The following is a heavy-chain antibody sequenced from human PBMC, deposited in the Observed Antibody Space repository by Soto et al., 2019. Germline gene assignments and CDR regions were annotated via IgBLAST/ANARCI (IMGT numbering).Heavy chain of an antibody. V-gene: IGHV3-23*01. J-gene: IGHJ4*02. Sequence: AGGSLRLSCAASGFTFSSYAMSWVRQAPGKGLEWVSAISGSGGSTYYADSVKGRFTISRDNSKNTLYLQMNSLRAEDTAVYYCAKEGIAVAGTRVPPGYWGQGTLVTVSS. CDR1: GFTFSSYA. CDR3: AKEGIAVAGTRVPPGY. CDR2: ISGSGGST. D-gene: IGHD6-19*01.